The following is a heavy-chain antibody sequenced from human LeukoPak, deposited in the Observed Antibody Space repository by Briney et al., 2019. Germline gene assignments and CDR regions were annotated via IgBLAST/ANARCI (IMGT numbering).Heavy chain of an antibody. V-gene: IGHV3-33*01. CDR1: GFTFSSYG. Sequence: GGSLRLSCAASGFTFSSYGMHWVRQAPGKGLEWVAVIWYDGSNKYYADSVKGRFTISRDNSKNTLYLQMNSLRAEDTAVYYCARRYCSSTSCYGLDYWGQGTLVTVSS. CDR2: IWYDGSNK. J-gene: IGHJ4*02. D-gene: IGHD2-2*01. CDR3: ARRYCSSTSCYGLDY.